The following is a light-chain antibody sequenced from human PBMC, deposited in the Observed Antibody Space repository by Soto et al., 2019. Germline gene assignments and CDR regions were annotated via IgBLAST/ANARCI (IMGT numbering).Light chain of an antibody. CDR1: QTVSPW. J-gene: IGKJ1*01. CDR3: QQYNRGVT. Sequence: DIHMTQSPATLSASVGDRVTITCRASQTVSPWLAWYQQKPGAAPHLLIYKVSNLESGVPSRFSGSGSGADFTLTITGLQPDDFATYYCQQYNRGVTFGPGTKVEI. V-gene: IGKV1-5*03. CDR2: KVS.